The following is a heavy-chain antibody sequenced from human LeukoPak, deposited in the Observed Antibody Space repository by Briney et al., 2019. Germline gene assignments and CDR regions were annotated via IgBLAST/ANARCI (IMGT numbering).Heavy chain of an antibody. Sequence: GGSLRLSCAASGFTFSDYYMSWIRQAPGKGLEWVSYISSSGSIIYYADSVKGRFTISRDNARNSLYLQMNSLRAEDTAVYYCARAVRDDWTWTYYYYYMDVWGKGTTVTVSS. CDR3: ARAVRDDWTWTYYYYYMDV. V-gene: IGHV3-11*01. CDR1: GFTFSDYY. J-gene: IGHJ6*03. D-gene: IGHD3-10*01. CDR2: ISSSGSII.